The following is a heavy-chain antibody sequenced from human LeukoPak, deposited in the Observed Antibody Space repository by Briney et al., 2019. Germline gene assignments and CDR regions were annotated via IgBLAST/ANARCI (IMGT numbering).Heavy chain of an antibody. CDR3: ARDQNPVGYYYYGMDV. CDR2: IIPILGIA. J-gene: IGHJ6*02. D-gene: IGHD1-26*01. CDR1: GGTFSSYA. V-gene: IGHV1-69*04. Sequence: GASVKVSCKASGGTFSSYAISWVRQAPGQGLEWMGRIIPILGIANYAQKFQGRVTITADKSTSTAYMELSSLRSEDTAVYYCARDQNPVGYYYYGMDVWGQGTTVTVSS.